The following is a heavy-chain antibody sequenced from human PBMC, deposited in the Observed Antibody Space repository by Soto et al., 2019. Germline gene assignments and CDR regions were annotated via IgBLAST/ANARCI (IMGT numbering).Heavy chain of an antibody. V-gene: IGHV3-30*18. Sequence: GGSLRLSCAASGFTFSSYGMHWVRQAPGKGLEWVAVISYDGSNKYYADSVKGRFTISRDNSKNTLYLQMNSLRAEDTAVYYCAKRSEWFGELLPDYWGQGTLVTVSS. CDR3: AKRSEWFGELLPDY. J-gene: IGHJ4*02. CDR1: GFTFSSYG. D-gene: IGHD3-10*01. CDR2: ISYDGSNK.